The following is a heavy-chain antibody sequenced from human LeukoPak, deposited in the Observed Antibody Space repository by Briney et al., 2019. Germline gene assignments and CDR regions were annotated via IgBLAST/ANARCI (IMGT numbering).Heavy chain of an antibody. CDR1: GGSISSGGYS. Sequence: SQTLSLTCAVSGGSISSGGYSWSWIRQPPGKGLEWIGYIYHSGSTYYNPSLKSRVTISVDRSKNQFSLKLSSVTAADTAVYYCAGVKYYDSSGYYPPPHAFDIWGQGTMVTVSS. CDR2: IYHSGST. V-gene: IGHV4-30-2*01. J-gene: IGHJ3*02. D-gene: IGHD3-22*01. CDR3: AGVKYYDSSGYYPPPHAFDI.